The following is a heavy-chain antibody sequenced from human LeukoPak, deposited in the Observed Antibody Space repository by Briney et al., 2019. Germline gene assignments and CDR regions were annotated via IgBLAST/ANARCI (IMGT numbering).Heavy chain of an antibody. V-gene: IGHV4-39*01. Sequence: SETLSLTCTVSGGSISSSSYYWGWIRQPPGKGLEWIGSIYYSGSTYYNPSLKSRVTISVDTSKNQFSLKLSSVTAADTAVYYCARHDSVYYYNYFDYWGREPWSPSPQ. J-gene: IGHJ4*02. CDR2: IYYSGST. CDR3: ARHDSVYYYNYFDY. CDR1: GGSISSSSYY. D-gene: IGHD3-22*01.